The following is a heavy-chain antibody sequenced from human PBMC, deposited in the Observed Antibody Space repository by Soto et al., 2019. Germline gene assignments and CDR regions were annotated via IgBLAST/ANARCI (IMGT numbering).Heavy chain of an antibody. J-gene: IGHJ4*02. CDR2: IWYDGSNK. V-gene: IGHV3-33*01. Sequence: PGGSLRLSCAASGFTFRSYGMFWVRQAPGKGLEWVALIWYDGSNKYYADSVRGRFTISRDDSKNTLYLQMNSLRAEDTAVYHCARDLGTYPGSYFDYWGQGTLVTVS. D-gene: IGHD2-15*01. CDR3: ARDLGTYPGSYFDY. CDR1: GFTFRSYG.